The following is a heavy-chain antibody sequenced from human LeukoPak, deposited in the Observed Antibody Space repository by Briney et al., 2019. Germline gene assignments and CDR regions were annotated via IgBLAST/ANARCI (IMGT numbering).Heavy chain of an antibody. CDR2: IYYSGST. V-gene: IGHV4-39*01. Sequence: PSETLSLTCTVSGGSISSSSYYWGWIRQPPGKGLEWIGSIYYSGSTYYNPSLKSRVTISVDTSKNQFSLKLSSVTAADTAVYYCARQGAGYSYGSNIGLKLGSFGDYYYYYMDVWGKGTTVTISS. D-gene: IGHD5-18*01. CDR3: ARQGAGYSYGSNIGLKLGSFGDYYYYYMDV. CDR1: GGSISSSSYY. J-gene: IGHJ6*03.